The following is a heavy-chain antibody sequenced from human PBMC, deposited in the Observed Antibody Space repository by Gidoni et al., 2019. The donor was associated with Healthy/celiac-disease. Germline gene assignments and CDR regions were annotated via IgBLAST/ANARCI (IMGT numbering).Heavy chain of an antibody. CDR3: ARVTMIVVAPDAFDI. Sequence: LEWIGYIYYSGSTNYNPSLKSRVTISVDTSKNQFSLKLSSVTAADTAVYYCARVTMIVVAPDAFDIWGQGTMVTVSS. V-gene: IGHV4-59*01. D-gene: IGHD3-22*01. J-gene: IGHJ3*02. CDR2: IYYSGST.